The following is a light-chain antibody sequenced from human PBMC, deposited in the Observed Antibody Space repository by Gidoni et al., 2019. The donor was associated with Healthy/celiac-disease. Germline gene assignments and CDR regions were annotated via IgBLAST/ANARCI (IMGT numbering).Light chain of an antibody. CDR3: NSRDSSGNHLVV. CDR2: GKN. CDR1: SLRSYY. V-gene: IGLV3-19*01. J-gene: IGLJ2*01. Sequence: SSELTQDPAVSGALGQTVRLTGQGDSLRSYYASWSPQKPGQAPVLVIYGKNNRPSGIPDRVSGSSSGNTASLTITGAQAEDEADYYCNSRDSSGNHLVVFGGGTKLTVL.